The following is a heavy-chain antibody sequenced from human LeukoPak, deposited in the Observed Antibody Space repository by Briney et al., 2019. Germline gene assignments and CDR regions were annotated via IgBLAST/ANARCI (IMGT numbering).Heavy chain of an antibody. V-gene: IGHV3-30*02. Sequence: GGSLRLSCAASGFTFSGSGMHWVRQAPGKGLEWVAFIRYHGSDKYYADSVKGRFTISRDNSKNTLYLQMNSLRAEDTAIYYCAKPARVGAVDYWGQGTLVTVSS. CDR2: IRYHGSDK. CDR3: AKPARVGAVDY. CDR1: GFTFSGSG. J-gene: IGHJ4*02. D-gene: IGHD6-13*01.